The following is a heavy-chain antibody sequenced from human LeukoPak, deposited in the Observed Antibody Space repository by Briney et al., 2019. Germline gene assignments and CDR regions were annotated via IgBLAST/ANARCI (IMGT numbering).Heavy chain of an antibody. D-gene: IGHD3-16*01. CDR1: GFTFSSYG. Sequence: PGGSLRLSCAASGFTFSSYGMHWVRQAPGKGLEGVSSISSSSSYIYYADSVKGRFTISRDNAKNSLYLQMNSLRAEDTAVYYCARDANDYASPPDYWGQGTLVTVSS. CDR2: ISSSSSYI. J-gene: IGHJ4*02. CDR3: ARDANDYASPPDY. V-gene: IGHV3-21*01.